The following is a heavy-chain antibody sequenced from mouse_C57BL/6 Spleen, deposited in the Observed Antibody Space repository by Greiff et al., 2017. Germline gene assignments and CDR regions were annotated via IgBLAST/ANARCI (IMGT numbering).Heavy chain of an antibody. CDR3: ARGTTVVTDY. D-gene: IGHD1-1*01. Sequence: VQLQQSGAELVKPGASVKISCKASGYAFSSYWMNWVKQRPGKGLEWIGQIYPGDGATNYNGKFTGKATLTADKSSSTAYMQLSSLTSEDAAVXFCARGTTVVTDYWGQGTTLTVSS. V-gene: IGHV1-80*01. CDR2: IYPGDGAT. CDR1: GYAFSSYW. J-gene: IGHJ2*01.